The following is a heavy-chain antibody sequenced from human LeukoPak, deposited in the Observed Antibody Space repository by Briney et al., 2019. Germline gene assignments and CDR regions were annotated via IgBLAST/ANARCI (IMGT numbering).Heavy chain of an antibody. Sequence: PGGSLRLSCAASGFTFSDYYMSWIRQAPGKGLEWVSYISSSSSYTNYADSVKGRFTISRDNAKNSLYLQMNSLRAEDTAVYYCARRDYTRDAFDIWGQGTMVTVSS. CDR1: GFTFSDYY. J-gene: IGHJ3*02. D-gene: IGHD3-3*01. V-gene: IGHV3-11*06. CDR3: ARRDYTRDAFDI. CDR2: ISSSSSYT.